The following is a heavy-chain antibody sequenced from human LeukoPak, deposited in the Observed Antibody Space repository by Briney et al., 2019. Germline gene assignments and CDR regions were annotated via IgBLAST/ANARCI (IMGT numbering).Heavy chain of an antibody. CDR3: ARVNWNNAEFDY. Sequence: KTSETLSLTCTVSGYSIISGYYWGWIRQPPGKGLEWIGSIYHSGSTYYNPSLKSRVTISVDASKNQFSLKLSSVTAADTAVYYCARVNWNNAEFDYWGQGTLVTVSS. J-gene: IGHJ4*02. D-gene: IGHD1/OR15-1a*01. CDR1: GYSIISGYY. CDR2: IYHSGST. V-gene: IGHV4-38-2*02.